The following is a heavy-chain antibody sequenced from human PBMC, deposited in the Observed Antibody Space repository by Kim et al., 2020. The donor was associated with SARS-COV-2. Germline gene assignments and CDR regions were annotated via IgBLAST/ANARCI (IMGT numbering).Heavy chain of an antibody. Sequence: NPSLKSRVTISVGTSKNQFSLNLSSVTAADTAVYYCARGLTTVSSDAFDIWGQGTMVTVSS. J-gene: IGHJ3*02. D-gene: IGHD4-17*01. CDR3: ARGLTTVSSDAFDI. V-gene: IGHV4-39*07.